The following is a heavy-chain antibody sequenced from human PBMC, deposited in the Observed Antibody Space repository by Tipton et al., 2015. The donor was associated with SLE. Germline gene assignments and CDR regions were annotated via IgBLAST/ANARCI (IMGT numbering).Heavy chain of an antibody. V-gene: IGHV4-39*01. CDR3: ARHLHSFFSYAFAATLIY. J-gene: IGHJ4*02. Sequence: TLSLTCTVSGGSISSSSYYWGWVRQPPGKGLKWIGSIYYSGSTYYNPSLKSRVTISVDTSKNQFSLNLTSVSAAVAAVYYCARHLHSFFSYAFAATLIYWGQAILLTVSS. D-gene: IGHD5-18*01. CDR2: IYYSGST. CDR1: GGSISSSSYY.